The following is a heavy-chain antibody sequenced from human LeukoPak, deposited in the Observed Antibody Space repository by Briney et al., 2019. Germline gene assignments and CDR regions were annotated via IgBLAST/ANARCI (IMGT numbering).Heavy chain of an antibody. J-gene: IGHJ4*02. D-gene: IGHD3-22*01. Sequence: SETLSLTCTVSGGSISGSYWSWIRQPPGKGLEWIGYIYYSGSTNYNPSLKSRVTISVDTSKTHFSLKLTSVTAADTAVYYCATRPARGSGPYYPYFDYWGQGTLVTVPS. CDR2: IYYSGST. CDR1: GGSISGSY. V-gene: IGHV4-59*12. CDR3: ATRPARGSGPYYPYFDY.